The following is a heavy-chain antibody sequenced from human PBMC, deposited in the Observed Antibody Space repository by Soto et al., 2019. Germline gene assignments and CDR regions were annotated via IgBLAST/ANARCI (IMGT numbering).Heavy chain of an antibody. Sequence: PGESLKISCKGSGYSFTSYWIGWVRQMPRKGLEWKGIIYPGDSDTRNSPSFQGQVTISADKSINTAYLQWSSLKASDTSMYYCAFSLFRVGATPRFAYYYYYGMDVWGQGTTVTVSS. D-gene: IGHD1-26*01. CDR1: GYSFTSYW. CDR3: AFSLFRVGATPRFAYYYYYGMDV. V-gene: IGHV5-51*01. J-gene: IGHJ6*02. CDR2: IYPGDSDT.